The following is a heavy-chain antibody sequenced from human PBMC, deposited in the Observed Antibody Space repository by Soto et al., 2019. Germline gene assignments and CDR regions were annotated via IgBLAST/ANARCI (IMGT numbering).Heavy chain of an antibody. Sequence: EVQLLESGGDLVQPGGSLRLSCAASGFTFTNYLMTWVRQAPGKGLEGVSSIDKSGGDTYYADSVKGRFTISRDNSKNTLYLQMNGLRAEDTALYYFAKDTYSRSWYFWGQGTLVTVSS. CDR2: IDKSGGDT. V-gene: IGHV3-23*05. CDR3: AKDTYSRSWYF. CDR1: GFTFTNYL. J-gene: IGHJ4*02. D-gene: IGHD2-2*01.